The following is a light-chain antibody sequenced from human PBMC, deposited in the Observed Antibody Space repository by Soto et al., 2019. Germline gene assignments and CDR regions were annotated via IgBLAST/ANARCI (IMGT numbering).Light chain of an antibody. J-gene: IGLJ1*01. CDR2: DVS. V-gene: IGLV2-14*01. CDR1: SSDVGSYNY. CDR3: SSYTSSSTPLV. Sequence: QSALTQPASVSGSPGQSSTISCTGASSDVGSYNYVSWYQQHSGKAPKLMIYDVSNRPSGVSNRFSGSKSGNTASLTISGLQAEDEADYYCSSYTSSSTPLVFGTGTKVTVL.